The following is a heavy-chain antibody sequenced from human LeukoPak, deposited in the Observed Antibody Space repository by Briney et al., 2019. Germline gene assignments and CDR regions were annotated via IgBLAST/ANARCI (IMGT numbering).Heavy chain of an antibody. D-gene: IGHD6-13*01. CDR2: ISYDGSNK. V-gene: IGHV3-30*18. J-gene: IGHJ4*02. CDR1: GFTFSSYG. CDR3: AKPRASSGWFFDY. Sequence: GGSLRLSCAASGFTFSSYGMHWVRQAPGKGLEWVAVISYDGSNKYYADSVKGRFTISRDNSKNTLYLQMNSLRAEDTAVYYCAKPRASSGWFFDYWGQGTLVTVSS.